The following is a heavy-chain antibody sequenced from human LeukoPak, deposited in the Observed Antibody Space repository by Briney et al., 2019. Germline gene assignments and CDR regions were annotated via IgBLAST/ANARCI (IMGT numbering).Heavy chain of an antibody. D-gene: IGHD1-26*01. Sequence: GGSLRLSCAASGFTFSSYEMNWVRQAPGKGLEWVSSITTSSSYIYYADSVKGRFTISRDNAKNSLFLQMNSLRAEDTAVYYCAKVRRVGATLDAFDIWGQGTMVTVSS. J-gene: IGHJ3*02. CDR3: AKVRRVGATLDAFDI. CDR1: GFTFSSYE. V-gene: IGHV3-21*04. CDR2: ITTSSSYI.